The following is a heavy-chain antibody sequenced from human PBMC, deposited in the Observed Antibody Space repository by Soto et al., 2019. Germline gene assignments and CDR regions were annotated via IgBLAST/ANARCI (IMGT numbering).Heavy chain of an antibody. Sequence: PGGSLRLACAAYGLTFRNHGMHWVRQAPGKGLECLAVIAYDGSNAFYRDSVKGRFTISRDNSKNTLYLHMNSLRSEDTGVYYCARGDREDILVVVGARPGEYGIDIWGQGNTVTVSS. V-gene: IGHV3-30*03. D-gene: IGHD2-15*01. CDR2: IAYDGSNA. CDR3: ARGDREDILVVVGARPGEYGIDI. CDR1: GLTFRNHG. J-gene: IGHJ6*02.